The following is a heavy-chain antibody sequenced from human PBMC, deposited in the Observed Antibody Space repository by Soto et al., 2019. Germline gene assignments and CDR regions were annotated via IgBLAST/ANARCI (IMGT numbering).Heavy chain of an antibody. Sequence: SLSLTGTVYGCSSGSPGYAWSWIRQPPGKAPEWIGYVYHNGNAYPKTSLKSRVTISLDGAKNQFSLKMTSVTAADTGLYYCAARPYYYYGLDVWGQGTTVTVSS. CDR2: VYHNGNA. D-gene: IGHD3-10*01. V-gene: IGHV4-30-2*01. CDR3: AARPYYYYGLDV. J-gene: IGHJ6*02. CDR1: GCSSGSPGYA.